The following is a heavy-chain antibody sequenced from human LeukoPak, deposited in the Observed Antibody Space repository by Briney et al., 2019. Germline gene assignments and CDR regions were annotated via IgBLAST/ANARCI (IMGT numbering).Heavy chain of an antibody. J-gene: IGHJ4*02. V-gene: IGHV3-23*01. CDR2: LTTDGGST. Sequence: GGSLRLSCAASGFAFSSYDMSWVRQAPGKGLEWVSSLTTDGGSTEYADSVKGRFTISRDNSKNTLYLQMNSLRAEDTALYFCAKSLVRWAFDYWGQGTLVTVSS. CDR3: AKSLVRWAFDY. CDR1: GFAFSSYD. D-gene: IGHD4-23*01.